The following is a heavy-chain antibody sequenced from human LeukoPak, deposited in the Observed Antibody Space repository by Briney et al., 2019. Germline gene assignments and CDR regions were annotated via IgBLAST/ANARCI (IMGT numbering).Heavy chain of an antibody. V-gene: IGHV3-7*01. D-gene: IGHD3-16*01. CDR3: ANHRWGYGMDV. CDR2: MKQDGSEK. Sequence: GGSLRLSCAASGFTFSSYWINWVRQAPGKGLEWVAKMKQDGSEKYYVDSVKGRFTISRDNAKNSLYLQMNSLRAEDTAVYYCANHRWGYGMDVWGQGTTVTVSS. CDR1: GFTFSSYW. J-gene: IGHJ6*02.